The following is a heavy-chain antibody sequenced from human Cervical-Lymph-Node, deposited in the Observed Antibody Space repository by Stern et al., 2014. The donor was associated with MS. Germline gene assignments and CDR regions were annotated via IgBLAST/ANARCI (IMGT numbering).Heavy chain of an antibody. D-gene: IGHD5-24*01. J-gene: IGHJ6*02. CDR2: ISFDGGYE. CDR3: AKGRTRLEYNYYGMDV. V-gene: IGHV3-30*18. CDR1: GFTFSSFG. Sequence: VQLVESGGGVVQPGRSLRLSCAASGFTFSSFGIHWVRQAPGKGLEWVALISFDGGYEYYADSVKGRFTVSRDNSKNTLYLLMNSLRPEDTAVYYCAKGRTRLEYNYYGMDVWDQGTTVTVSS.